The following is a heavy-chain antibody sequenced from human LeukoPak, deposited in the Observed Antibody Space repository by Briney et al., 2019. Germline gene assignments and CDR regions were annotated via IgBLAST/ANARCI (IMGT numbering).Heavy chain of an antibody. D-gene: IGHD6-13*01. CDR1: GFTFSTYS. V-gene: IGHV3-21*01. Sequence: PGGSLRLSCAASGFTFSTYSMSWVRQAPGKGLEWVSSLDSSSTYIYYADSVKGRFTISRDNAKNSLFLQLNSLRAEDTAVYYCARGLYSSSWYDFDYWGQGSLVTVSS. CDR3: ARGLYSSSWYDFDY. J-gene: IGHJ4*02. CDR2: LDSSSTYI.